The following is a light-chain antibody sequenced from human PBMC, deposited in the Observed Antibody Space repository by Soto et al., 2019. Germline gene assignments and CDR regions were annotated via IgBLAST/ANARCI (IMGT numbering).Light chain of an antibody. V-gene: IGKV3-11*01. CDR3: QQRSNWPLT. CDR1: QRVSSY. Sequence: IVFTQSPATLSLSPGERATLSCRASQRVSSYLAWYQQKPGQAPRLLIYDASSRATGIPARFSASGFGTDFTLTIASLEPEDFAVYYCQQRSNWPLTFGGGTKVDIK. J-gene: IGKJ4*01. CDR2: DAS.